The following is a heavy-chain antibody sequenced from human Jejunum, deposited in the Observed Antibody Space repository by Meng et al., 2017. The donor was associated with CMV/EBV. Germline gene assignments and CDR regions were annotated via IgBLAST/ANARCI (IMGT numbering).Heavy chain of an antibody. J-gene: IGHJ4*02. Sequence: QVQLVESGGGLVKLGGSLRLSCATYGFIFSDYHMNWIRLTPGKGLEWISYISTGSTYTNYADSVKGRFAISRDNAKNSLYLQMNNLRVEDTAIYYCASQRDSSNNYFYKWGQGTLVTVSS. CDR1: GFIFSDYH. CDR2: ISTGSTYT. V-gene: IGHV3-11*05. CDR3: ASQRDSSNNYFYK. D-gene: IGHD2-2*01.